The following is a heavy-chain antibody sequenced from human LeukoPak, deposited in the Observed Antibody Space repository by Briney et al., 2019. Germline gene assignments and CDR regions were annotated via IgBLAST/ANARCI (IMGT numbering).Heavy chain of an antibody. CDR2: INHGDSDT. V-gene: IGHV5-51*01. CDR1: AYSFISYC. CDR3: AGRDYGSGSLPYYYGGMDV. D-gene: IGHD3-10*01. Sequence: GESLQSSSKAAAYSFISYCRVWVRQMPGRGGVGRGAINHGDSDTRYSPSFQGQVTISADKTISTAYLQWSSLKASATAMYYCAGRDYGSGSLPYYYGGMDVWGQGTTVTVSS. J-gene: IGHJ6*02.